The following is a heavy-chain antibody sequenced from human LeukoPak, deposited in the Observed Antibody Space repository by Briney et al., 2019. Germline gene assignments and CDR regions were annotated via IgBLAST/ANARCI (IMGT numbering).Heavy chain of an antibody. CDR1: GYTFTSYY. CDR3: ARARLDCSGGSCYPAPSYYYYMDV. V-gene: IGHV1-46*01. J-gene: IGHJ6*03. Sequence: ASVKVSCKASGYTFTSYYMHWVRQAPGQGLEWMGMINPSGGSTSYAQKFQGRVTMTRDTSTSTVYMELSSLRSEDTAVYYCARARLDCSGGSCYPAPSYYYYMDVWGKGTTVTVSS. CDR2: INPSGGST. D-gene: IGHD2-15*01.